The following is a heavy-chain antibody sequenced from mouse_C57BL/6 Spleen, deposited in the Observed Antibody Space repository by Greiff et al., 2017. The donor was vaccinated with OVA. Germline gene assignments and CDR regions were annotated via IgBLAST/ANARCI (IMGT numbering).Heavy chain of an antibody. CDR1: GYTFTSYW. CDR2: IDPSDSET. D-gene: IGHD1-1*01. J-gene: IGHJ2*01. CDR3: ARKDYGSDYFDY. V-gene: IGHV1-52*01. Sequence: QVQLKQPGAELVRPGSSVKLSCKASGYTFTSYWMHWVKQRPIQGLEWIGNIDPSDSETHYNQKFKDKATLTVDKSSSTAYMQLSSLTSEDSAVYYCARKDYGSDYFDYWGQGTTLTVSS.